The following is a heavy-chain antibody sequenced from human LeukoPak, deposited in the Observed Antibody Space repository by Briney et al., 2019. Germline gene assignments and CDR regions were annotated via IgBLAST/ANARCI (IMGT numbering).Heavy chain of an antibody. CDR3: AKETGKFDY. CDR1: GLPIADFA. CDR2: ISGDGVST. J-gene: IGHJ4*02. V-gene: IGHV3-43*02. Sequence: GSLRLSCVASGLPIADFAMHWVRQAPGKGLEWVSLISGDGVSTFYADYVKGRFSISRDNSKNSLYLEMNSLRTEDAAMYYCAKETGKFDYWGQGTLVAVSS.